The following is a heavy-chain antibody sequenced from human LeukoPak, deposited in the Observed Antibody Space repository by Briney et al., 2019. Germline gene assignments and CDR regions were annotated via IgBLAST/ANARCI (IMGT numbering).Heavy chain of an antibody. CDR3: ARSGYSYGSDLDY. CDR1: GFTFSSYW. J-gene: IGHJ4*02. CDR2: IKQDGSEK. D-gene: IGHD5-18*01. V-gene: IGHV3-7*01. Sequence: EGSLRLSCAASGFTFSSYWMSWVRQAPGKGLEWVANIKQDGSEKYYVDSVKGRFTISRDNAKNSLYLQMNSLRAEDTAVYYCARSGYSYGSDLDYWGQGTLVTVSS.